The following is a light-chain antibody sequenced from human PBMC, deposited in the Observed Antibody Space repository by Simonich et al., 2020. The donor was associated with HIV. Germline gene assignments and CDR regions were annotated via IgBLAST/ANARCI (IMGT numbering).Light chain of an antibody. J-gene: IGKJ2*01. V-gene: IGKV1-12*01. CDR3: QQSYSTAPYT. CDR2: AAS. Sequence: DIQMTQSPSSVSAAVGDRVTITCRASQGISSWLAWYQQKPGKAPKLLIYAASSLQSGVPSRFSGGGSGTEFTLTISSLQPEDSATYFCQQSYSTAPYTFGLGTNLEIK. CDR1: QGISSW.